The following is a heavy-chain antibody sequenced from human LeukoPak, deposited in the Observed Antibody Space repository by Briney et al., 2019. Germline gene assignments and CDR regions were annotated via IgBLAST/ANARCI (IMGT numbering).Heavy chain of an antibody. J-gene: IGHJ4*02. CDR3: ARMYYDILTGYYGSYFDY. CDR2: IKQDGSEK. Sequence: GGSLRLSCAASGFTFSSYWMSWVRQTPGKGLEWVANIKQDGSEKYYVDSVEGRFTISRDNAKNSLYLQMNSLRAEDTAVYYCARMYYDILTGYYGSYFDYWGQGTLVTVSS. D-gene: IGHD3-9*01. CDR1: GFTFSSYW. V-gene: IGHV3-7*01.